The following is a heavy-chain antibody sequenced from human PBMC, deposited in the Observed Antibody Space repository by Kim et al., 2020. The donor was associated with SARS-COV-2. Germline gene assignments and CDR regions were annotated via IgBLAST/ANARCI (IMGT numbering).Heavy chain of an antibody. D-gene: IGHD6-13*01. CDR1: GFTFSSYS. CDR3: ARDVDYQSPQQLVPGY. J-gene: IGHJ4*02. CDR2: ISSSSSYI. Sequence: GGSLRLSCAASGFTFSSYSMNWVRQAPGKGLEWVSSISSSSSYIYYADSVKGRFTISRDNAKNSLYLQMNSLRAEDTAVYYCARDVDYQSPQQLVPGYWGQGTLVTVSS. V-gene: IGHV3-21*01.